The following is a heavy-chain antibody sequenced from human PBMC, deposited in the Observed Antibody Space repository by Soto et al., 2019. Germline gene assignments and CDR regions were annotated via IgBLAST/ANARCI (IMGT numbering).Heavy chain of an antibody. J-gene: IGHJ4*02. D-gene: IGHD6-13*01. CDR2: ISGYNGHT. V-gene: IGHV1-18*01. CDR1: GYTFTSYG. CDR3: ARDAPTIAAQDDY. Sequence: QVQLVQSGAEVKKPGASVKVSCKASGYTFTSYGLSWVQQAPGQGLEWMGWISGYNGHTNYAQKLQGRVTMTTDTSTSTAHMELRSLRSDDTAVYYCARDAPTIAAQDDYWGEGTLVTVSS.